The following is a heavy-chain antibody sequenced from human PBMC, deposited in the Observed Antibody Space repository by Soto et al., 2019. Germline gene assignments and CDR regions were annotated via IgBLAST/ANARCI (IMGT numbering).Heavy chain of an antibody. CDR2: ISHSGIT. J-gene: IGHJ5*02. V-gene: IGHV4-31*03. CDR3: AEAWSSSLLFQS. Sequence: PSETLSLTCRVSGASVTSGGNYWSWLRQYSGGGLEFIGYISHSGITYYTPSLQSRPTISLDTSKNQFSLDLRFVTVADTAVYYCAEAWSSSLLFQSWGQGTLVTVS. CDR1: GASVTSGGNY. D-gene: IGHD6-13*01.